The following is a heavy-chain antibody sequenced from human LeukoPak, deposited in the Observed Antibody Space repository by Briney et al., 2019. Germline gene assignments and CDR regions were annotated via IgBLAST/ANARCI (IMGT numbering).Heavy chain of an antibody. D-gene: IGHD2-15*01. CDR2: ISPSGTVI. Sequence: GGSLRLSCSASGFTFTDYYMSWIRQAPGKGLEWVSYISPSGTVIYYGDSVKGRFTISRDNAKKSLYLQMNSLRAEDTAVYYCAKDLWGYCSGGSCGSMDVWGQGTTVTVSS. CDR1: GFTFTDYY. J-gene: IGHJ6*02. CDR3: AKDLWGYCSGGSCGSMDV. V-gene: IGHV3-11*01.